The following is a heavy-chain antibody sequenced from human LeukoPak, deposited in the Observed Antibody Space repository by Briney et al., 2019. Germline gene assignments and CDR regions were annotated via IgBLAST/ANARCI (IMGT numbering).Heavy chain of an antibody. CDR1: GGSISSGSYY. Sequence: SETLSLTCTVSGGSISSGSYYWSWIRQPAGKGLEWIGRIYTSGSTNYNPSLKSRVTISVDTSKNQFSLKLSSVTAADTAVYYCARRATIFGVVIPLDYWGRGTPVTVSS. D-gene: IGHD3-3*01. CDR2: IYTSGST. V-gene: IGHV4-61*02. J-gene: IGHJ4*02. CDR3: ARRATIFGVVIPLDY.